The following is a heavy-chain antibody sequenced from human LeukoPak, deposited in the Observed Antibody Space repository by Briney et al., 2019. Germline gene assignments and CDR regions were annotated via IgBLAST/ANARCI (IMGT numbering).Heavy chain of an antibody. CDR2: IYYSGST. CDR3: ARATAYYDILTGYYPSGFDY. J-gene: IGHJ4*02. Sequence: SETLSLTCTVSGGSISSYYWSWIRQPPGKGLEWIGYIYYSGSTNYNPSLKSRVTISVGTSKNQFSLKLSSVTAADTAVYYCARATAYYDILTGYYPSGFDYWGQGTLVTVSS. V-gene: IGHV4-59*01. D-gene: IGHD3-9*01. CDR1: GGSISSYY.